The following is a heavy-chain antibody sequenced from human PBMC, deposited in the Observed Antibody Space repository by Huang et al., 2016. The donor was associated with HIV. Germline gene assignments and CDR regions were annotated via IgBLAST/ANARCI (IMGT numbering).Heavy chain of an antibody. CDR1: GYTFTNYD. D-gene: IGHD4-17*01. CDR2: MNPNTGNT. Sequence: QVHLVQSGAEVKKPGASVKVSCKASGYTFTNYDINWVRQAPGRGLEWMGWMNPNTGNTGFAQSFQVRVTMTRKTSITTAYMELTSLTSEDTAVYYCARSAYGDLDYWGLGTLVTVSS. J-gene: IGHJ4*02. CDR3: ARSAYGDLDY. V-gene: IGHV1-8*02.